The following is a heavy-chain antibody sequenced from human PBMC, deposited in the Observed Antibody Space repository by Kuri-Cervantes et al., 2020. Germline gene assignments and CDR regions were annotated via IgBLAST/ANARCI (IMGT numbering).Heavy chain of an antibody. CDR2: VWHDGSIK. J-gene: IGHJ4*02. V-gene: IGHV3-30*02. Sequence: GGSLRLSCAASGFSFSLFGMHWVRQAQGKGLEWVTFVWHDGSIKHYADSVKGRFTISRDNSKNTLYLQMNSLRAEDTAVYYCARVLGGIDYWGQGTLVTVSS. CDR3: ARVLGGIDY. CDR1: GFSFSLFG. D-gene: IGHD3-16*01.